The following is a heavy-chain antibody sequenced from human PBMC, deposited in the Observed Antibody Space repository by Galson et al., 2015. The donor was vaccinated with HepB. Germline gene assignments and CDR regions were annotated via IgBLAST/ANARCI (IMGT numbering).Heavy chain of an antibody. Sequence: SLRLSCAASGFTFSSYSMNWVRQAPGKGLEWVSYISSSSSTIYYADSVKGRFTISRDNAKNSLYLQMNSLRAEDTAVYYCAQLDYDFWSGYDYWGQGTLVTVSS. CDR2: ISSSSSTI. CDR1: GFTFSSYS. J-gene: IGHJ4*02. D-gene: IGHD3-3*01. CDR3: AQLDYDFWSGYDY. V-gene: IGHV3-48*01.